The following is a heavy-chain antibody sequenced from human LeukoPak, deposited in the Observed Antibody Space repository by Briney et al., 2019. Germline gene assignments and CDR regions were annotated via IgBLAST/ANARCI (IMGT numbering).Heavy chain of an antibody. Sequence: GGSLRLSCAASGFTFSSYAMSWVRQAPGKGLEWVSSISGSAGSTYYADSVRGRFTISRDNSKNTLYLQMNSLRAEDTAVYYCAKVEGIYIFDYWGQGTLVTVSS. J-gene: IGHJ4*02. CDR3: AKVEGIYIFDY. D-gene: IGHD6-13*01. V-gene: IGHV3-23*01. CDR1: GFTFSSYA. CDR2: ISGSAGST.